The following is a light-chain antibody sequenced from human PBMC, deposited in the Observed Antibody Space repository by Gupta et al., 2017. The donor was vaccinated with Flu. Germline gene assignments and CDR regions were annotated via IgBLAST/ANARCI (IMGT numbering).Light chain of an antibody. Sequence: EIVLTQSPGTLSLSPGETVTLSCRASQSINSNYLAWYQQKPGQTPRLLIYGASSRATGIPDRFSGSGSGTDFTLIINRLEPEDFAVYYCQQYDSITPVTFGGGTKVEI. CDR1: QSINSNY. J-gene: IGKJ4*01. CDR3: QQYDSITPVT. V-gene: IGKV3-20*01. CDR2: GAS.